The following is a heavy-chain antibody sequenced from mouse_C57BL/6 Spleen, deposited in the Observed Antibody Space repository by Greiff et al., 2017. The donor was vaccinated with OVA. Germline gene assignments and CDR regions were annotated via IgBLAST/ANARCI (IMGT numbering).Heavy chain of an antibody. CDR3: ATGVTTGFAY. CDR1: GYSITSGYY. Sequence: EVKLMESGPGLVKPSQSLSLTCSVTGYSITSGYYWNWIRQFPGNKLEWMGYISYDGSNNYNPSLKNRISITRDTSKNQFFLKLNSVTTEDTATYYCATGVTTGFAYWGQGTLVTVSA. J-gene: IGHJ3*01. V-gene: IGHV3-6*01. D-gene: IGHD2-2*01. CDR2: ISYDGSN.